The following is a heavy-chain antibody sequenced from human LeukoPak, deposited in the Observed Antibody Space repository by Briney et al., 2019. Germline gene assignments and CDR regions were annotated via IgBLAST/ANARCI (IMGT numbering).Heavy chain of an antibody. J-gene: IGHJ4*02. D-gene: IGHD6-13*01. Sequence: SVKVSCKASGGTFSSYAISWVRQAPGQGLEWMGRIIPILGIANHAQKFQGRVTITADKSTSTAYMELSSPRSEDTAVYYCAMHIAAAGNYYFDYWGQGTLVTVSS. CDR1: GGTFSSYA. V-gene: IGHV1-69*04. CDR2: IIPILGIA. CDR3: AMHIAAAGNYYFDY.